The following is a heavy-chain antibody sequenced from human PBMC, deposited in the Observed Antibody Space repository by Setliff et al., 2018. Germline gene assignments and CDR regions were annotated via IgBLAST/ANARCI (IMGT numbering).Heavy chain of an antibody. Sequence: SETLSLTCTASGGSISSYYWSWIRQPPGKGLEWVGNIGHTGSINYNPSLKSRLTISRDTSKNQVSLKLNSVTATDTAVYYCARDLGHGGDSDYWGQGILVTVSS. J-gene: IGHJ4*02. V-gene: IGHV4-59*12. D-gene: IGHD2-21*02. CDR2: IGHTGSI. CDR3: ARDLGHGGDSDY. CDR1: GGSISSYY.